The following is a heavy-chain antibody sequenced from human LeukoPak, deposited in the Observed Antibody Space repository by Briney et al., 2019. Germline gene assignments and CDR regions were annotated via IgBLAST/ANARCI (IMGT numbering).Heavy chain of an antibody. V-gene: IGHV4-59*12. J-gene: IGHJ6*03. CDR2: IHYGGST. D-gene: IGHD5-18*01. Sequence: SETLSLTCTVSRGSPSSYYWSWIRQPAGKGLAGIGYIHYGGSTNHNLSLNSRVTISEDTSKNQLSLKLSSVTAADTAVYYCARRRGRGGNGYSYGPRYYYMDVWGKGTTVTIFS. CDR3: ARRRGRGGNGYSYGPRYYYMDV. CDR1: RGSPSSYY.